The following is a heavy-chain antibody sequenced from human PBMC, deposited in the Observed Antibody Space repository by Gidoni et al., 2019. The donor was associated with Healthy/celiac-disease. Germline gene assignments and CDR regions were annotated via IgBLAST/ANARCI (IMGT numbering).Heavy chain of an antibody. CDR1: GVTFSSYG. V-gene: IGHV3-30*18. CDR3: AKSYYDILTGYYPPDH. D-gene: IGHD3-9*01. CDR2: TSDDGSTK. J-gene: IGHJ4*02. Sequence: QVQLVASGRDVVQPGRSLRLSCAPSGVTFSSYGMHWVRQAPCKGLEWVAVTSDDGSTKYYADSVKGRFTISRDNSKNTLYLQMNILRAEDTAVYYCAKSYYDILTGYYPPDHWGQGTLVTVSS.